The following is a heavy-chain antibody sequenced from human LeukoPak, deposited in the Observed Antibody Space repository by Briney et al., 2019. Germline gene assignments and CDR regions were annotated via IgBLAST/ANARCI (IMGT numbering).Heavy chain of an antibody. Sequence: GGSLRLSCAASGFTFSGSAMHWVRQASGKGLEWVGRIRSKANSYATAYAASVKGRFTISRDDSKNTAYLQMNSLKTEDTAVYYCTVTGYCSGGSCSYMNYYYYMDVWGKGTTVTVSS. CDR3: TVTGYCSGGSCSYMNYYYYMDV. V-gene: IGHV3-73*01. CDR1: GFTFSGSA. D-gene: IGHD2-15*01. J-gene: IGHJ6*03. CDR2: IRSKANSYAT.